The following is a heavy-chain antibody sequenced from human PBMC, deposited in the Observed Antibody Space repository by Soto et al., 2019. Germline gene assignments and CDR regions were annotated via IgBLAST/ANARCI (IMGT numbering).Heavy chain of an antibody. V-gene: IGHV4-34*01. J-gene: IGHJ6*02. D-gene: IGHD2-21*01. CDR2: INHSGST. CDR1: GGSFSGYY. Sequence: PSETLSLTCAVYGGSFSGYYWSWIRQPPGKGLEWIGEINHSGSTNYNPSLKSRVTISVDTSKNQFSLKLSSVTTADTAVYYCAGIPRFRYYYYGMDVWGQGTTVTVSS. CDR3: AGIPRFRYYYYGMDV.